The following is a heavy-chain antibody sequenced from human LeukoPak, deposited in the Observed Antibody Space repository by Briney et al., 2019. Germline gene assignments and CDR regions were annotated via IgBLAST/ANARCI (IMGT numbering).Heavy chain of an antibody. CDR2: IYSSGST. J-gene: IGHJ6*03. CDR1: GDSMNSGSYF. D-gene: IGHD2-21*01. Sequence: PSETLSLTCTVSGDSMNSGSYFWNWIRQPAGKGLEFIGHIYSSGSTHYNPSLKSRVTISVDTSKNQISLKLSSMTAADTAVYYCVRVGGDYSYYYMDVWGKGTSVTVSS. V-gene: IGHV4-61*09. CDR3: VRVGGDYSYYYMDV.